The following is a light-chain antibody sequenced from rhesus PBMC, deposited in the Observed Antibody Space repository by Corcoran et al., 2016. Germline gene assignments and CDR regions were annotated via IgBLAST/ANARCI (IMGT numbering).Light chain of an antibody. CDR2: AAS. Sequence: DIQMTQSPSALSASVGDRVTISCRASQNIYSNLAWYQQKPGKAPKLLIYAASSLHTGIPSRFSGSGSGTDFTLTINSLQPEDSAAYYSQHYYDNPWTFDQGTKVEIE. J-gene: IGKJ1*01. CDR3: QHYYDNPWT. V-gene: IGKV1S12*01. CDR1: QNIYSN.